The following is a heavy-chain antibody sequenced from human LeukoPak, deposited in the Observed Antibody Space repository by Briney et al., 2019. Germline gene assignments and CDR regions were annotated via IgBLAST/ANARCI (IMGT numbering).Heavy chain of an antibody. D-gene: IGHD1-14*01. CDR1: GFTFSSYS. Sequence: GGSLRLSCAASGFTFSSYSMTWVRQAPGKGREWVSSISSSSSYIYYADSVKGRFTISRDNAKNSLYLQMNSLRAEDTAVYYRAREPRSGNSFDYWGQGTLVTVSS. CDR3: AREPRSGNSFDY. CDR2: ISSSSSYI. J-gene: IGHJ4*02. V-gene: IGHV3-21*01.